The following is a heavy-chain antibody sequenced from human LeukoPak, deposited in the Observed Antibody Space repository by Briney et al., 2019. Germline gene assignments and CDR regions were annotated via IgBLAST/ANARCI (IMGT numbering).Heavy chain of an antibody. Sequence: ASVKVSCKASGYTFTSYGISWVRQATGQGLEWMGWMNPNSGNTGYAQKFQGRVTMTRNTSISTAYMELSSLRSEDTAVYYCARASSPSWYYYYYYMDVWGKGTTVTVSS. J-gene: IGHJ6*03. CDR3: ARASSPSWYYYYYYMDV. D-gene: IGHD2-2*01. CDR1: GYTFTSYG. V-gene: IGHV1-8*02. CDR2: MNPNSGNT.